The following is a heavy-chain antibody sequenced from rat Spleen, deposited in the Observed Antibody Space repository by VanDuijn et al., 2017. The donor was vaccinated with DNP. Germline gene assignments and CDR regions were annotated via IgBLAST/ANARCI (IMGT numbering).Heavy chain of an antibody. D-gene: IGHD1-12*02. J-gene: IGHJ3*01. CDR3: ATHRIYYDDGSFGDWFAY. CDR2: ISYDGRT. Sequence: EVQLVESGGGLVQPGRSLKLSCAASGFTFNNYYMAWVRQAPTKGLEWVAYISYDGRTYSGDSVKGRFTISRDNAKSTLYLQLDSLRSEDTATYYCATHRIYYDDGSFGDWFAYWGQGTLVTVSS. V-gene: IGHV5-20*01. CDR1: GFTFNNYY.